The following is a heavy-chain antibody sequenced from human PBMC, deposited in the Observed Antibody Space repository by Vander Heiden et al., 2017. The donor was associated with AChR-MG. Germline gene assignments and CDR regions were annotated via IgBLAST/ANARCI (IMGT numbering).Heavy chain of an antibody. Sequence: EVQLVESGGGLVKPGGSLRLSCPASVFRFRSFSMNWVRQAPGKGLEWVSSSSSSSRYIDYADSVKGRFTVSRDNAKSSLYLQMSSLRAEDTAVYYCARGLNRRELDYWGLGTLVTVSS. V-gene: IGHV3-21*04. CDR1: VFRFRSFS. D-gene: IGHD6-19*01. J-gene: IGHJ4*02. CDR2: SSSSSRYI. CDR3: ARGLNRRELDY.